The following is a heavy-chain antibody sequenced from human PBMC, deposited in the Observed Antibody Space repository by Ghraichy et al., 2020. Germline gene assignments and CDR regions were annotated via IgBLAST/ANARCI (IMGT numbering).Heavy chain of an antibody. CDR3: ARWTGEGKYFDL. Sequence: SETLSLTCTVSGGSISNYYCSWIRQPPGKGLEWIGYIYYSGSTNYNPSLKSRVTISLDTSKNQFSLRLASVTAADTAVYYCARWTGEGKYFDLWGRGTLVTVSS. CDR1: GGSISNYY. V-gene: IGHV4-59*01. D-gene: IGHD3/OR15-3a*01. J-gene: IGHJ2*01. CDR2: IYYSGST.